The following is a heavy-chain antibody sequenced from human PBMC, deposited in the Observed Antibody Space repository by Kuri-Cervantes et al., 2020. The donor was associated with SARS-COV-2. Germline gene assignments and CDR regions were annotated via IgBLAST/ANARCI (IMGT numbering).Heavy chain of an antibody. CDR3: ARDYYDFWSGYYVPYYYYYYGMDV. V-gene: IGHV3-33*08. D-gene: IGHD3-3*01. CDR2: MWYDGTNK. CDR1: GFSFSSYG. Sequence: GGSLRLSCAASGFSFSSYGFHWVRQAPGKGLEWVAVMWYDGTNKFYADSVKGRFTIFRDNSKNTVYLQMDSLRGEDTATYYCARDYYDFWSGYYVPYYYYYYGMDVWGQGTTVTVSS. J-gene: IGHJ6*02.